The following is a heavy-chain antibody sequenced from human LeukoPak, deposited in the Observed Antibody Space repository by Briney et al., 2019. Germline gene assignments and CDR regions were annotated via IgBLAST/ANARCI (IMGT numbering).Heavy chain of an antibody. CDR3: ARDLEQNCFDP. CDR1: GASISDYY. J-gene: IGHJ5*02. V-gene: IGHV4-59*01. CDR2: MFHSGST. D-gene: IGHD1/OR15-1a*01. Sequence: SETLSLTCTVSGASISDYYWSWIRQSPGRGLEWIGYMFHSGSTNSNPSLKSRVTISMDTSKNQFSLKMTSLTAADTAVYYCARDLEQNCFDPWGQGPLVTVSS.